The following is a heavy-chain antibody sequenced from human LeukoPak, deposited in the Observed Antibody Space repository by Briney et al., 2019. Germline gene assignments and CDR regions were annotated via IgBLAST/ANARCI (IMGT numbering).Heavy chain of an antibody. Sequence: PGGSLRLSCAASGFTFSSHTMSWVRQAPGKGLEWVSGISISGSNTYYANSVKGRFTISRDNSKNTLYLEMNSLRAEDTAVYYCARVGHCSSTACFTDYWGQGTLVTVSS. V-gene: IGHV3-23*01. CDR3: ARVGHCSSTACFTDY. J-gene: IGHJ4*02. CDR2: ISISGSNT. CDR1: GFTFSSHT. D-gene: IGHD2-2*01.